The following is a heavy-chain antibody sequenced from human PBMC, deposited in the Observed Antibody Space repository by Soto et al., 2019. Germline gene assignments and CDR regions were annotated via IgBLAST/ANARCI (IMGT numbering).Heavy chain of an antibody. CDR1: GGSFSGYY. Sequence: NPSETLSLTCAVYGGSFSGYYWSWIRQPPGKGLEWIGEINHSGSTNYNPSLKSRVTISVDTSKNQFSPKLSSVTAADTAVYYCARGLSRLQRVLHWGQGTLVTVSS. D-gene: IGHD4-4*01. V-gene: IGHV4-34*01. CDR3: ARGLSRLQRVLH. CDR2: INHSGST. J-gene: IGHJ4*02.